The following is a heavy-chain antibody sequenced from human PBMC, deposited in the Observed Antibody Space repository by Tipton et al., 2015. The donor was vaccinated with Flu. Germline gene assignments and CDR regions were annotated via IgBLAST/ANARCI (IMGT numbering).Heavy chain of an antibody. V-gene: IGHV4-34*01. CDR2: INHSGST. CDR1: GGSFSGYY. CDR3: ARGQTEYCTNGVCFSFNFDY. Sequence: TLSLTCAVYGGSFSGYYWSWIRQPPGKGLEWIGEINHSGSTNYNPSLKSRVTISVDTSKNQFSLKLSSVTAADTAVYYCARGQTEYCTNGVCFSFNFDYWGQGTLVTVSS. D-gene: IGHD2-8*01. J-gene: IGHJ4*02.